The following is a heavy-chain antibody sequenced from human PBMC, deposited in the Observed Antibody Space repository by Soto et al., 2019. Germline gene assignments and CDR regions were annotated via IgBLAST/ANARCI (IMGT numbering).Heavy chain of an antibody. CDR3: ARGGSSWSAEYYEH. D-gene: IGHD6-13*01. V-gene: IGHV1-18*04. Sequence: ASVKVSCKASGYTFTNYGIXXVRXAPGQGPEWMGWISGFNGNTKYVRKVQGRVTLTTDTSATTAYMELRGLRSDDTAVYYCARGGSSWSAEYYEHWGQGTLVTVSS. CDR1: GYTFTNYG. CDR2: ISGFNGNT. J-gene: IGHJ1*01.